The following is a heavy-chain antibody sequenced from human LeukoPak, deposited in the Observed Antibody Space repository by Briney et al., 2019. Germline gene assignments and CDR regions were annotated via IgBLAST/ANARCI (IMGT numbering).Heavy chain of an antibody. D-gene: IGHD5-12*01. CDR2: ISSSSSTI. CDR3: VKNSGYSGYDPLDY. J-gene: IGHJ4*02. Sequence: GGSLRLSCAASGFTFSSYSMNWVRQAPGKGLEWVSYISSSSSTIYYADSVKGRFTISRDNAKNSLYLQMNSLRAEDTAVYYCVKNSGYSGYDPLDYWGQGTLVTVSS. CDR1: GFTFSSYS. V-gene: IGHV3-48*01.